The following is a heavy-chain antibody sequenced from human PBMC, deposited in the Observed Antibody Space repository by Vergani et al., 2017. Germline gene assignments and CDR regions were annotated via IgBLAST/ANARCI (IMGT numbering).Heavy chain of an antibody. D-gene: IGHD2-21*02. V-gene: IGHV3-23*01. CDR2: ISGSGGST. CDR3: AKYGTIVVVTATDAFDI. J-gene: IGHJ3*02. CDR1: GFTFSSYA. Sequence: EVQLLESGGGLVQPGGSLRLSCAASGFTFSSYAMSWVRQAPGKGLEWVSAISGSGGSTYYAVSVKGRFTISRDTSKNTLYLQMNSLRAEDTAVYYCAKYGTIVVVTATDAFDIWGQGTMVTVSS.